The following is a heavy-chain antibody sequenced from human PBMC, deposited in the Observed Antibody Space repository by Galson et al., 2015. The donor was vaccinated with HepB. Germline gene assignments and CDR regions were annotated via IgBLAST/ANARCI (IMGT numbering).Heavy chain of an antibody. Sequence: LSLTCTVSGGSVSSGSYYWSWIRQPPGKGLEWIGYIYYSGSANYNPSLKSRVTISVDTSKNQFPLKLSSVTAADTAVYYCARLEKDVVGAPGHDAFDIWGQGTMVTVSS. V-gene: IGHV4-61*01. J-gene: IGHJ3*02. CDR3: ARLEKDVVGAPGHDAFDI. CDR1: GGSVSSGSYY. CDR2: IYYSGSA. D-gene: IGHD1-26*01.